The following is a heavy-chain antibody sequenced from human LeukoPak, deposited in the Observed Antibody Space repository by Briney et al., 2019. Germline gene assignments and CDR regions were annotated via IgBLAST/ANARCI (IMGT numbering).Heavy chain of an antibody. D-gene: IGHD1-26*01. CDR2: ISGSGGGT. J-gene: IGHJ4*02. CDR3: AKDLGRYRNNYFDY. Sequence: GGSLRLSCAASGFTFNSYAMSWVRQAPEKGLEWVATISGSGGGTYYADSVKGRFTISRDDSKNTLYLQMNSLRAGDTAVYYCAKDLGRYRNNYFDYWGQGTLVTVSS. V-gene: IGHV3-23*01. CDR1: GFTFNSYA.